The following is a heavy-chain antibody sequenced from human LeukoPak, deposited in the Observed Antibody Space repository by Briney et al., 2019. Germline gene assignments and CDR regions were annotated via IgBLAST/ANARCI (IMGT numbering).Heavy chain of an antibody. V-gene: IGHV3-30*04. CDR2: ISYDGSNK. CDR1: GFTFSSYA. Sequence: GGSLRLSCAASGFTFSSYAMHWVRQAPGKGLEWVAVISYDGSNKYYADSVKGRFTISRDNSKNTVSLQMNSLRAEDTAVYYCARSPHFHYYGSGNFDYWGQGTLVTVSS. CDR3: ARSPHFHYYGSGNFDY. D-gene: IGHD3-10*01. J-gene: IGHJ4*02.